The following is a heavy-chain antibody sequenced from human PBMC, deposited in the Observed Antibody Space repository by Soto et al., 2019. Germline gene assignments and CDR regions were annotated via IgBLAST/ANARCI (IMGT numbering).Heavy chain of an antibody. D-gene: IGHD3-3*01. CDR2: INAGNGNT. J-gene: IGHJ4*02. Sequence: QVQLVQSGAEVKKPGASVKVSCKASGYTFTSYAMHWVRQAPGQRLEWMGWINAGNGNTKYSQKFQGRVTITRDTSASTAYMELSSLRSEDTAVYYCARDLDRFLEWLPDYWGQGTLVTVSS. V-gene: IGHV1-3*01. CDR1: GYTFTSYA. CDR3: ARDLDRFLEWLPDY.